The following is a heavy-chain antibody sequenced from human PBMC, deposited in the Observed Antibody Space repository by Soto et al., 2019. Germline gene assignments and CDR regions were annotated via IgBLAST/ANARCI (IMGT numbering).Heavy chain of an antibody. CDR3: AKDRIRRDNWNYVTDYYYYGMDV. D-gene: IGHD1-7*01. CDR2: ISGSGGST. Sequence: GGSLRLSCAASGFTFSSYAMSWVRQAPGKGLEWVSAISGSGGSTYYADSVKGRFTISRDNSKNTLYLQMNSLRAEDTAVYYCAKDRIRRDNWNYVTDYYYYGMDVWGQGTTVTVSS. CDR1: GFTFSSYA. V-gene: IGHV3-23*01. J-gene: IGHJ6*02.